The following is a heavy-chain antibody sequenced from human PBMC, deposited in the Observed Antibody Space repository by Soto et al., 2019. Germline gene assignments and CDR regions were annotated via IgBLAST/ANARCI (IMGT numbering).Heavy chain of an antibody. CDR2: ISSSSGYI. D-gene: IGHD6-13*01. CDR1: GFTFSSYS. CDR3: ARDRAAAPDGMDV. V-gene: IGHV3-21*01. J-gene: IGHJ6*02. Sequence: EVQLVESGGGLVKPGGSLRLSCAASGFTFSSYSMNWVRQAPGKGLEWFSSISSSSGYIYYADSVKGRVTISRDNAKKSLLRQMSSLRAENTAVYYCARDRAAAPDGMDVWGQGTTVTVSS.